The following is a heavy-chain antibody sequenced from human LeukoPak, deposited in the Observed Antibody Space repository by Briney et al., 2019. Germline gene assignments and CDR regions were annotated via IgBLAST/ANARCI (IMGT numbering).Heavy chain of an antibody. Sequence: SETLSLTCTVSGGSISSSSYYWGWIRQPPGKGLEWIGSIYYSGSTYYNPSLKSRVTISVDTSKNQFSLKLSSVTAADTAVYYCASMTTVSNYYYYYTDVWGKGTTVTVSS. D-gene: IGHD4-11*01. J-gene: IGHJ6*03. V-gene: IGHV4-39*01. CDR3: ASMTTVSNYYYYYTDV. CDR1: GGSISSSSYY. CDR2: IYYSGST.